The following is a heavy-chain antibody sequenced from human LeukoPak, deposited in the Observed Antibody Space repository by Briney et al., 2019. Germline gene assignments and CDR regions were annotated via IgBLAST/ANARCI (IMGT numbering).Heavy chain of an antibody. V-gene: IGHV7-4-1*02. CDR3: ARPGIAAYYYYGMDV. J-gene: IGHJ6*02. CDR1: GYTFISYA. D-gene: IGHD6-13*01. CDR2: INTNTGNP. Sequence: EASVKVSCKASGYTFISYAMNWVRQAPGQGLEWMGWINTNTGNPTYAQSFTGRFVFSLDTSVSTAYLQISSLKAEDTAVYYCARPGIAAYYYYGMDVWGQGTTVTVSS.